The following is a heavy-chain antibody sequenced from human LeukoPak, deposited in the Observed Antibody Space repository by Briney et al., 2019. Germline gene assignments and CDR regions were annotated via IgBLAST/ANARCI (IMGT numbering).Heavy chain of an antibody. Sequence: GESLKISCKGSGYSFTTNWIGWVRQMPGKGLEWMGIIYPGDSDTRYSPSFQGQVTISADKSISPAYLQWSSLKASDTAMYYCARQVIGSSSGYYFDYWGQGTLVTVSS. CDR3: ARQVIGSSSGYYFDY. D-gene: IGHD6-6*01. J-gene: IGHJ4*02. V-gene: IGHV5-51*01. CDR2: IYPGDSDT. CDR1: GYSFTTNW.